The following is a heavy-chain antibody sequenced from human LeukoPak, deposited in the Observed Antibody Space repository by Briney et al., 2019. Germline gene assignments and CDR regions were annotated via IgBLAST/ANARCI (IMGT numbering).Heavy chain of an antibody. D-gene: IGHD2-2*02. CDR3: AKGISGSCYTGLGF. CDR2: IYGSNNNT. J-gene: IGHJ4*02. CDR1: GFTFSSFA. Sequence: SGGSLRLSCAASGFTFSSFAMGWVRLAPGKGLQWISCIYGSNNNTYYTDSVTGRFTISRDNSKTTLFLQMNSLRAEDTAVYYCAKGISGSCYTGLGFWGQGTLVTVSS. V-gene: IGHV3-23*05.